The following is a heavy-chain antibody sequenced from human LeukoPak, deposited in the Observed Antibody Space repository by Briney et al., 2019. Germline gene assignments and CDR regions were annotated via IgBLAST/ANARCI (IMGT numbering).Heavy chain of an antibody. CDR1: GFTFSHYA. CDR3: ARVYYGSGSLHYYYYYMDV. J-gene: IGHJ6*03. CDR2: IFYDGSIA. D-gene: IGHD3-10*01. V-gene: IGHV3-30*14. Sequence: GGSLRLSCAASGFTFSHYAMHWVRQAPGKGLEWVAVIFYDGSIAYYADSVKGRFTISRDNSKNALNLQMHNLRAEDTAVYYCARVYYGSGSLHYYYYYMDVWGKGTTVTISS.